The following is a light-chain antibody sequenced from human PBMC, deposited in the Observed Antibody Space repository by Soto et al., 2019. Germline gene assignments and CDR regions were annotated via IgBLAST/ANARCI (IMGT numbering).Light chain of an antibody. V-gene: IGLV2-14*01. CDR1: SSDVGGYNY. CDR2: DVS. J-gene: IGLJ2*01. CDR3: SSYTSSSKGV. Sequence: QFALTQPASVSGSPGQSITISCTGTSSDVGGYNYVSWYQQHPGKAPKLMIYDVSNRPSGVSNRFSGSKSGNTASLTISGLQAEDEADYYCSSYTSSSKGVFGGGTKLTVL.